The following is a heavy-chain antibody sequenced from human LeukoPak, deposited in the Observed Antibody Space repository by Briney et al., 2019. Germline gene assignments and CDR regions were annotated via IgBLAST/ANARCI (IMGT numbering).Heavy chain of an antibody. Sequence: SQTLSLTCSVSGASISSGTYYWSWIRQPAGKGLEWIGRIYTSGTTNYNPSLKSRVTISVDTSKNQFSLKLSSVTAADTAVYYCARGIPRTGIYFYDFDYWGQGALVTVSS. J-gene: IGHJ4*02. D-gene: IGHD3-10*01. CDR3: ARGIPRTGIYFYDFDY. V-gene: IGHV4-61*02. CDR1: GASISSGTYY. CDR2: IYTSGTT.